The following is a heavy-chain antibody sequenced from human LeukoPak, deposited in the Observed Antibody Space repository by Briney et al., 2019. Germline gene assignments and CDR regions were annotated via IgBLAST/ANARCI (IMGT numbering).Heavy chain of an antibody. V-gene: IGHV4-31*03. CDR3: ARRDSSTSYWYFDL. CDR1: GGSISSGGYY. Sequence: SQTLSLTCTVSGGSISSGGYYWSWIRQHPGKGLEWIGYIYYSGSTYYNPSLKSRVTISVDTSKNRFSLKLSSVTAADTAVYYCARRDSSTSYWYFDLWGRGTLVTVSS. D-gene: IGHD2-2*01. J-gene: IGHJ2*01. CDR2: IYYSGST.